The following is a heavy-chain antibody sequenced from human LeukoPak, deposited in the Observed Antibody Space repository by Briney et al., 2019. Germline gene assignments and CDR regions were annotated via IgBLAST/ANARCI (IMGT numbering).Heavy chain of an antibody. V-gene: IGHV1-2*02. CDR2: INPNSGGT. Sequence: ASVKVSCKASGYTFTGYYMHWVRQAPGQGLEWMGWINPNSGGTNYAQKFQGRVTMTRDTSTSTAYMELRSLRSDDTAVYYCARGEGSGSAARYFDYWGQGTLVTVSS. CDR1: GYTFTGYY. CDR3: ARGEGSGSAARYFDY. D-gene: IGHD3-10*01. J-gene: IGHJ4*02.